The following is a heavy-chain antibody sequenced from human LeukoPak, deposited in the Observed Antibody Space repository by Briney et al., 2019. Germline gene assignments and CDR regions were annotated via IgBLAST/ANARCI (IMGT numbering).Heavy chain of an antibody. CDR2: IYHSGST. D-gene: IGHD2-15*01. V-gene: IGHV4-61*01. CDR3: AREPYCRGGSCYSAPFDY. CDR1: GCSVSSGSNY. J-gene: IGHJ4*02. Sequence: SGTLSLTCTVSGCSVSSGSNYWSWIRQPPGKGLEWVGYIYHSGSTNYNPSLKSRETISVDTSKNQFSLKLSSVTAADTPVYYCAREPYCRGGSCYSAPFDYWGQGTLVTVSS.